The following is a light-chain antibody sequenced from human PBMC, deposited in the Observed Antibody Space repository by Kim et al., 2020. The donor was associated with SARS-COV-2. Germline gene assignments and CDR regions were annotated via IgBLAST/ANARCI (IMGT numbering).Light chain of an antibody. CDR1: SLRTYY. V-gene: IGLV3-19*01. CDR2: GDN. Sequence: SSELTQDPAVSVALGQAVRITCQGDSLRTYYATWYQQKPGQAPLLLIFGDNNRPFGIPDRFSGSRSGDTASLTITGAQAEDEGDYYCDSRDSSGNHLVFG. J-gene: IGLJ3*02. CDR3: DSRDSSGNHLV.